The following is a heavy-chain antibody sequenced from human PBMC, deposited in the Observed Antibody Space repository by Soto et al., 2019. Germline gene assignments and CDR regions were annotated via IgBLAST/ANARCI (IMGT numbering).Heavy chain of an antibody. V-gene: IGHV4-30-4*02. Sequence: PSETLSLTCTVSFDSIGSGNKCWSWIRQAPGKGLEWIGYIFSSGTTYYNPSLKSRLTMSLDTSQNQFSLKLNSVTAADTAVYFCARVPSPFDFYYAMDVWGQGTTVTVSS. CDR3: ARVPSPFDFYYAMDV. CDR1: FDSIGSGNKC. CDR2: IFSSGTT. J-gene: IGHJ6*02. D-gene: IGHD3-16*01.